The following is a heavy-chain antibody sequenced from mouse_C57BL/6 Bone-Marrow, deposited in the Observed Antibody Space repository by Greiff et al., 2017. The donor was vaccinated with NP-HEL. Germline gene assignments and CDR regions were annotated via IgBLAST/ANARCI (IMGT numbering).Heavy chain of an antibody. CDR3: AGGGIYYDYSMDY. CDR1: GYTFTSYW. Sequence: QVQLQQPGAELVKPGASVKMSCKASGYTFTSYWITWVKQRPGQGLEWIGDIYPGSGSTNYNEKFKSKATLTVDTSSSTAYMQLSSLTSEDSAVYYCAGGGIYYDYSMDYWGQGTSVTVSS. J-gene: IGHJ4*01. D-gene: IGHD2-4*01. CDR2: IYPGSGST. V-gene: IGHV1-55*01.